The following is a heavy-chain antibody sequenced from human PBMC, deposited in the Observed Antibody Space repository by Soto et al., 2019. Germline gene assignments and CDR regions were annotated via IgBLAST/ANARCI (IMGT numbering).Heavy chain of an antibody. CDR1: GGTFSRYA. CDR3: ARAERPAPEAGLTPFYYYGLDV. D-gene: IGHD7-27*01. V-gene: IGHV1-69*19. Sequence: QVQLVQSGAEVKKPGSSVKVSCKASGGTFSRYAISWVRQAPGQGLEWMGGIIPIFPTANYAQKFQGRVSITADESTGQAYMELSTLRSEDTAVYYCARAERPAPEAGLTPFYYYGLDVWGQGTTVTGSS. J-gene: IGHJ6*02. CDR2: IIPIFPTA.